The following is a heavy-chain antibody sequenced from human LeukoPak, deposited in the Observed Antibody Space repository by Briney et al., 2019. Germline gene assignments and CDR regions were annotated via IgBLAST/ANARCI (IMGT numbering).Heavy chain of an antibody. CDR2: IKQDGSVK. D-gene: IGHD4-17*01. CDR3: ARDSHGDLDY. V-gene: IGHV3-7*01. Sequence: PGGSLRLSCAASGFTFSSYWMSWVRQAPGKGLEWVANIKQDGSVKNYVDSVKGRFTISRDNAKNSLYLQMNSLGAEDTAVYYCARDSHGDLDYWGQGTLVTVSS. J-gene: IGHJ4*02. CDR1: GFTFSSYW.